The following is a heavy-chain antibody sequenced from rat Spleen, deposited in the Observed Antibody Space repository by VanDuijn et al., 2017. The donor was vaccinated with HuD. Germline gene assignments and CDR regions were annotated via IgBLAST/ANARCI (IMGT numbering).Heavy chain of an antibody. CDR1: GFSLTSYS. Sequence: QVQLKESGPGLVQPSQTLSHTCTVSGFSLTSYSVHWVRQHSGKSLEWMGRMWSDGDTSYNSAFTSRLSISRDTSKSQVFLKMNSLQADDTGTYYCARDYGQGWVLDAWGQGVSVTVSS. CDR2: MWSDGDT. V-gene: IGHV2S18*01. D-gene: IGHD1-6*01. CDR3: ARDYGQGWVLDA. J-gene: IGHJ4*01.